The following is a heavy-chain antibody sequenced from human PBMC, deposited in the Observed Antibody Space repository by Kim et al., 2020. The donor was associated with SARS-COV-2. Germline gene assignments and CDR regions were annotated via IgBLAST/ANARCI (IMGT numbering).Heavy chain of an antibody. V-gene: IGHV4-4*02. CDR1: GGSISSSNW. CDR2: IYHSGST. D-gene: IGHD3-22*01. Sequence: SETLSLTCAVSGGSISSSNWWSWVRQPPGKGLEWIGEIYHSGSTNYNPSLKSRVTISVDKSKNQFSLKLSSVTAADTAVYYCARETVVTNYYYYGMDVWGQGTTVTVSS. J-gene: IGHJ6*02. CDR3: ARETVVTNYYYYGMDV.